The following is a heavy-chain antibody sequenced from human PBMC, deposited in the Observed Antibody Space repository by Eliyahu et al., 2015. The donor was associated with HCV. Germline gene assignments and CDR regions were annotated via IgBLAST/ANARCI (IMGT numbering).Heavy chain of an antibody. D-gene: IGHD1-26*01. V-gene: IGHV4-61*02. CDR1: GGSISSGSYY. Sequence: QVQLQESGPGLVKPSQTLSLTCTVSGGSISSGSYYWSWIRQPAGKGLEWIGRIYTRGSTNYNPSLKSRVTISVDTSKNQFSLKLSSVTAADTAVYYCARLRSGSYWGFDYWGQGTLVTVSS. CDR3: ARLRSGSYWGFDY. J-gene: IGHJ4*02. CDR2: IYTRGST.